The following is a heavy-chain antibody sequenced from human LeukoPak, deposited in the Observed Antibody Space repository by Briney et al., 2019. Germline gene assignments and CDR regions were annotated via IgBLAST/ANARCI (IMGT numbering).Heavy chain of an antibody. CDR2: IHPSGRL. D-gene: IGHD3-22*01. J-gene: IGHJ4*02. CDR3: SRGLDSRKLGY. V-gene: IGHV4-31*03. Sequence: ASQTLSLACTVSGAFLSSGDQYWNWIRQSPGKGLEWIGSIHPSGRLYNNPSLESRVTISLDTSKNQFSLNLNSVTAADTAVYFCSRGLDSRKLGYWGQGTLVTVSS. CDR1: GAFLSSGDQY.